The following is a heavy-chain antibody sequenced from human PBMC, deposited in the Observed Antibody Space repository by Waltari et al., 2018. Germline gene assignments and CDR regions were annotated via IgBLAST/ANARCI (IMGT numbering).Heavy chain of an antibody. CDR1: GFTFSSYW. J-gene: IGHJ4*02. CDR2: IKQDGSEK. V-gene: IGHV3-7*01. Sequence: EVQLVESGGGLVQPGGSLRLSCAASGFTFSSYWMSWVRQAPGKGLEWVANIKQDGSEKYYVDSVKVRFTISRDNAKNSLYLKMNSLRAEDTAVYYCARRLGLENSSSWPDWGQGTLVTVSS. CDR3: ARRLGLENSSSWPD. D-gene: IGHD6-13*01.